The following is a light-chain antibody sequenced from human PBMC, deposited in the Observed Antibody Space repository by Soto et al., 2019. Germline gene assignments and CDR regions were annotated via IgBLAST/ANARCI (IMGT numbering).Light chain of an antibody. J-gene: IGKJ1*01. CDR2: DAS. CDR3: QQYHSSPRT. Sequence: EIVLTQSPGTLSLSPGERVXLSXRCSXSISSSHLAWYQQSTGQATRLIIYDASNRATGISDRFTGSGSGTDFTLTIARLETEDFAVYYCQQYHSSPRTVGHGNKVEI. V-gene: IGKV3-20*01. CDR1: XSISSSH.